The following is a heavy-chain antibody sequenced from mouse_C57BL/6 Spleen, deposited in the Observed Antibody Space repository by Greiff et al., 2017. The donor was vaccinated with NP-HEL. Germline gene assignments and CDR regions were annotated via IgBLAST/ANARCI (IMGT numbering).Heavy chain of an antibody. D-gene: IGHD1-1*01. CDR1: GYTFTTYP. CDR3: ARRLNYYGSSGDYFDY. J-gene: IGHJ2*01. V-gene: IGHV1-47*01. Sequence: VKVVESGAELVKPGASVKMSCKASGYTFTTYPIEWMKQNHGKSLEWIGNFHPYNDDTKYNEKFKGKATLTVEKSSSTVYLELSRLTSDDSAVYYCARRLNYYGSSGDYFDYWGQGTTLTVSS. CDR2: FHPYNDDT.